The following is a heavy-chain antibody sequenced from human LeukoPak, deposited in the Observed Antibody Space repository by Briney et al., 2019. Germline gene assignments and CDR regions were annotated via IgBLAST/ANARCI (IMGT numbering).Heavy chain of an antibody. J-gene: IGHJ3*02. Sequence: PSETLSLTCTVSGGSISSYYWSWIRQPPGKELEWIGYFHYSGTTNYNPSLKSRVTISVDTSKNQFSLKLRFVTAADTAVYYCARTYSSGVFDIWGKGTMVTVSS. CDR2: FHYSGTT. D-gene: IGHD6-25*01. V-gene: IGHV4-59*08. CDR3: ARTYSSGVFDI. CDR1: GGSISSYY.